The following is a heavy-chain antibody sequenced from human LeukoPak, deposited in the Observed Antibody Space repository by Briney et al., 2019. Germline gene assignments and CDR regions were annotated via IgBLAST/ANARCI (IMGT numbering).Heavy chain of an antibody. CDR3: ARVRYSSSWDLSKVFDY. V-gene: IGHV3-15*01. Sequence: PGGSLRLSCAASGLTFSKAYMSWVRQAPGKGVEWVGRIKTKSEGGTTDYAAPVKGRFTISRDDSENTLLYLQMSSLRAEDTAVYYCARVRYSSSWDLSKVFDYWGQGTLVTVSS. CDR2: IKTKSEGGTT. D-gene: IGHD6-13*01. CDR1: GLTFSKAY. J-gene: IGHJ4*02.